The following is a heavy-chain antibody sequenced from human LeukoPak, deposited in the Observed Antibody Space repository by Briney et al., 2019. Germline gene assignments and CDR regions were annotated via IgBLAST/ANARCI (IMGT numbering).Heavy chain of an antibody. J-gene: IGHJ4*02. CDR3: ARRYCSSTSCTLDY. Sequence: GGSLRLSCVASGFTFRDYYMSWIRRAPGKGLEWVSYISSSSSYIDYADSVKGRFTISRDNAKNSLHLQMNSLRAEDTAVYYCARRYCSSTSCTLDYWGQGTLVTVSS. D-gene: IGHD2-2*01. CDR2: ISSSSSYI. CDR1: GFTFRDYY. V-gene: IGHV3-11*06.